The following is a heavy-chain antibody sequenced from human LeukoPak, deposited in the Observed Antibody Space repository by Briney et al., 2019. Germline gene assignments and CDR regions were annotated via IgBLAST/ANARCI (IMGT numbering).Heavy chain of an antibody. D-gene: IGHD6-19*01. Sequence: PSETLSLTCTVSGGSISSYYWSWIRQPPGKGLEWIGEINHSGSTNYNPSLKSRVTISVDTSKNQFSLKLSSVTAADTAVYYCARLVIGIAVAGTKFDYWGQGTLVTVSS. J-gene: IGHJ4*02. V-gene: IGHV4-34*01. CDR1: GGSISSYY. CDR2: INHSGST. CDR3: ARLVIGIAVAGTKFDY.